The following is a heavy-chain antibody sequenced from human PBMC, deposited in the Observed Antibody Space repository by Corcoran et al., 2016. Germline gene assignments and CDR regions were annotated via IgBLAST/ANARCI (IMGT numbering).Heavy chain of an antibody. CDR1: GFTFSNAW. D-gene: IGHD3-3*01. J-gene: IGHJ6*02. CDR3: TTGLGFLEWLVLPVYGRDV. CDR2: IKSKTDGGTT. V-gene: IGHV3-15*01. Sequence: EVQLVESGGGLVKPGGSLRLSCAASGFTFSNAWMSWVRQAPGKGLEWVGRIKSKTDGGTTDYAAPVKGRFTISRDDSKNTLYLQMNSLKTEDTAVYYGTTGLGFLEWLVLPVYGRDVWGQGTTVTVSS.